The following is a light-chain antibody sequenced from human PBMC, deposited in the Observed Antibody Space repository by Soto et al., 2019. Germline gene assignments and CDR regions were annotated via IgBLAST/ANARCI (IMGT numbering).Light chain of an antibody. CDR2: EVN. CDR1: SSDVGGYNY. J-gene: IGLJ1*01. V-gene: IGLV2-14*03. CDR3: SSRAGSITYV. Sequence: QSALTQPASVSGSPGQSITISCTGTSSDVGGYNYVSWYQQHPDKAPKLMIYEVNNRPSGVSDRFSGSKSGNTASLTISGLQAEDEADYYCSSRAGSITYVFGSGTKLTVL.